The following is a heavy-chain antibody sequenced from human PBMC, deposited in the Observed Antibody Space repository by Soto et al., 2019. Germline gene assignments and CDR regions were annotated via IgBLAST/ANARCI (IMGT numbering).Heavy chain of an antibody. J-gene: IGHJ3*02. D-gene: IGHD3-10*01. CDR1: GGSSSSGGYC. Sequence: TLSLTCTVSGGSSSSGGYCWSWIRKHPGKGLEWIGYIYYSGSTYYNPSLKSRVTISVDTSKNQFSLKLSSVTAADTAVYYCARIPYYYGSGSYAFDIWGQGTMVTVSS. CDR2: IYYSGST. V-gene: IGHV4-31*03. CDR3: ARIPYYYGSGSYAFDI.